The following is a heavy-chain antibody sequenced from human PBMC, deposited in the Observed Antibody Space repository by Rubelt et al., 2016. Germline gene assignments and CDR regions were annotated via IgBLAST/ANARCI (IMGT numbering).Heavy chain of an antibody. CDR3: ARVISGVEYSSSWHFDY. Sequence: QVQLVQSGAEVKKPGASVKVSCKASGYTFTSYGISWVRQAPGQGLEWMGWISAYNGNTNYAQKLQGRATRTTDTSTSTAYMELRSLRSDDTAVYYCARVISGVEYSSSWHFDYWGQGTLVTVSS. J-gene: IGHJ4*02. CDR1: GYTFTSYG. CDR2: ISAYNGNT. V-gene: IGHV1-18*01. D-gene: IGHD6-13*01.